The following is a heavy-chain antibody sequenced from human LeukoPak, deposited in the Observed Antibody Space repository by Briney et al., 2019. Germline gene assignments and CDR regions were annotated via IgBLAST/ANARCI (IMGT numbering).Heavy chain of an antibody. CDR1: GFTFTSSA. J-gene: IGHJ6*02. CDR3: AATIAADTVYYGMDV. CDR2: IVVGSSNT. D-gene: IGHD6-13*01. V-gene: IGHV1-58*02. Sequence: ASVKVSCKASGFTFTSSAMQWVRQARGQRLEWIGWIVVGSSNTNYAQKFQERVTVTWDMSTSIAYMELSSLRSEDTAVYYCAATIAADTVYYGMDVWGQGTTVTVSS.